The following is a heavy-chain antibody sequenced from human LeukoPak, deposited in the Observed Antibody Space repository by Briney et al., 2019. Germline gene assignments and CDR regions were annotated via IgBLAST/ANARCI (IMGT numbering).Heavy chain of an antibody. CDR3: ARARIVVETADYFDY. CDR1: GGSISSGDYY. Sequence: PSETLSLTCTVSGGSISSGDYYWSWIRQPPGKGLEWIGYIYYSGSTYYNPSLKSRVTISVDTSKNQFSLKLSSVTAADTAVYYCARARIVVETADYFDYWGQGTLVTVSS. CDR2: IYYSGST. J-gene: IGHJ4*02. D-gene: IGHD2-21*02. V-gene: IGHV4-30-4*01.